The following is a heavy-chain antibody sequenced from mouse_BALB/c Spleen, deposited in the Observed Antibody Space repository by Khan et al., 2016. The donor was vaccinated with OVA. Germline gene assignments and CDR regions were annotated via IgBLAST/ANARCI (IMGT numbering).Heavy chain of an antibody. D-gene: IGHD2-10*01. CDR2: LWSDGST. CDR1: GFSLTDYG. J-gene: IGHJ4*01. Sequence: QVQLKESGPGLVAPSQSLSLTCTISGFSLTDYGVHWVRQPPGKGLAWLVVLWSDGSTAYNSALKSRLSIIKDNSKSQIFLKMNSLQTDDTAMYYCARQPYYHYYIMDYWGQGTSVTVSS. V-gene: IGHV2-6-1*01. CDR3: ARQPYYHYYIMDY.